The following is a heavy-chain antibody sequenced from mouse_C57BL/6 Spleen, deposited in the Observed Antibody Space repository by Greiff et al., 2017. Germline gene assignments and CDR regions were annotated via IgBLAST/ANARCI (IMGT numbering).Heavy chain of an antibody. V-gene: IGHV1-15*01. J-gene: IGHJ4*01. Sequence: QVQLQQSGAELVRPGASVTLSCKASGYTFTDYEMHWVKQTPVHGLEWIGAIDPETGGTDYNQKFKGKAILTADKSSSTAYMELRSLTSEDSAVYYCTGGDYDAMGYWGQGTSVTVSS. CDR1: GYTFTDYE. CDR3: TGGDYDAMGY. CDR2: IDPETGGT.